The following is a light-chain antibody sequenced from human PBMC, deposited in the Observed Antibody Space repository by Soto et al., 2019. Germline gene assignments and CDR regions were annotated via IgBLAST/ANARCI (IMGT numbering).Light chain of an antibody. CDR3: QQYDSSPWT. V-gene: IGKV3-20*01. J-gene: IGKJ1*01. CDR2: GAS. CDR1: QSVSSNY. Sequence: EIVLTQSPGTLSLSPGERATLSCRASQSVSSNYLAWYQQKPGQAPRLLIYGASSRATGIPDRFSGSGSGTDFTLTISRLEPEDFAVYYCQQYDSSPWTFGHGSKVEIK.